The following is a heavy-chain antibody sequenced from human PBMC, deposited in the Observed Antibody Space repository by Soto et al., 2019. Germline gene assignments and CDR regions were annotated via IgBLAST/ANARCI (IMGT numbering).Heavy chain of an antibody. J-gene: IGHJ3*01. V-gene: IGHV4-61*01. Sequence: QVQLQESGPGLVEPSQTLSLSCSVSGASLRRGIYYWNWIRQSPGKGLEWVGYVSYFGSSKYNPNLESRVTISLDASKNQFSLELTSVTAADRAVYYCARMNALSDALDVWGQGTLVNVSS. CDR2: VSYFGSS. D-gene: IGHD1-1*01. CDR3: ARMNALSDALDV. CDR1: GASLRRGIYY.